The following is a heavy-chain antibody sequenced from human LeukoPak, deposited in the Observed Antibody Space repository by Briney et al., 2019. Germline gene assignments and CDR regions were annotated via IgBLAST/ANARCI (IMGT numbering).Heavy chain of an antibody. D-gene: IGHD3-10*01. V-gene: IGHV4-61*02. CDR2: IHYSGNT. Sequence: SETLSLTCTVSGDSISSGRHYWSWIRQPAGKGLEWIVRIHYSGNTKYNPSLNGRLSISVDTSKNQFSLNITPVTAADTAVYYCARGGLYWFDPWGQGTQVTVSS. CDR1: GDSISSGRHY. J-gene: IGHJ5*02. CDR3: ARGGLYWFDP.